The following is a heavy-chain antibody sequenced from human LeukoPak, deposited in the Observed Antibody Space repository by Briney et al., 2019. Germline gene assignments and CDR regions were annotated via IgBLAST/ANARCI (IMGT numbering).Heavy chain of an antibody. Sequence: SETLSLTCGVYGESFSSHYWNWVRRPPGKGLEWIGEINPSGTTVNNPSLKSRITMSVDTSKNQFSLNLSSVTAADTAVYYCARSYSSWKYFDYWGQGTLVSVSS. CDR2: INPSGTT. D-gene: IGHD6-6*01. CDR3: ARSYSSWKYFDY. CDR1: GESFSSHY. V-gene: IGHV4-34*01. J-gene: IGHJ4*02.